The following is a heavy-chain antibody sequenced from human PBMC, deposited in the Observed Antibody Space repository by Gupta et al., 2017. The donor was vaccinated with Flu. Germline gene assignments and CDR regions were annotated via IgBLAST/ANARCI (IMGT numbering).Heavy chain of an antibody. J-gene: IGHJ5*02. CDR3: AREKYCSTASCYRWFDP. V-gene: IGHV1-2*06. Sequence: QVQLVQSGAEVKKPGASVKVSCKASGYTFTAYYIHWVRQAPGKGLEWMGRINPHSCSKNYEQKFQGRVNMTMDTSISTAYMDLSRLRSDDTAVYYCAREKYCSTASCYRWFDPWGQGTLVTVSS. CDR2: INPHSCSK. D-gene: IGHD2-2*02. CDR1: GYTFTAYY.